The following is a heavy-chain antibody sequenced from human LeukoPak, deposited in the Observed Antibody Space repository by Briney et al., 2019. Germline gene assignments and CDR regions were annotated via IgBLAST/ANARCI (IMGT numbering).Heavy chain of an antibody. V-gene: IGHV3-74*01. J-gene: IGHJ4*02. CDR2: ISSDGSST. Sequence: GGSLRLSCAASGFTFSSYWMHWVRQAPGKGLVWVSRISSDGSSTSYADSVKGRFTISRDNAKNTLYLQMNSLRAEDTAVYYCARDPPIAAGFWGQGTLVTVSS. CDR3: ARDPPIAAGF. CDR1: GFTFSSYW. D-gene: IGHD6-25*01.